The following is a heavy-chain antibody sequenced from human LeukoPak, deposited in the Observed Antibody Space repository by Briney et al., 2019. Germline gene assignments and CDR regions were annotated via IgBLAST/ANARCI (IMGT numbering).Heavy chain of an antibody. V-gene: IGHV3-21*01. CDR2: ISSSSSYI. D-gene: IGHD2-15*01. CDR1: GFTFSSYA. Sequence: PGGSLRLSCAASGFTFSSYAMSWVRQAPGKGLEWVSSISSSSSYIYYADSVKGRFTISRDNAKNSLYLQMNSLRAEDTAVYYCARDSIVVVAATSYYYMDVWGKGTTVTISS. CDR3: ARDSIVVVAATSYYYMDV. J-gene: IGHJ6*03.